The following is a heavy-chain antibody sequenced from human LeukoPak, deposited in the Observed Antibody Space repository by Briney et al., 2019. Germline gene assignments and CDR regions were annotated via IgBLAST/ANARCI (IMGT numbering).Heavy chain of an antibody. Sequence: PSETLSLTCTVSGGSISSSSYYWGWLRQPPGKGLEWIGSIYYSGSTYYNPSLKSRVTISVDTSKNQFSLKLSSVTAADTAVYYCARDDYSNYHYYYYMDVWGKGTTVTVSS. D-gene: IGHD4-11*01. J-gene: IGHJ6*03. CDR3: ARDDYSNYHYYYYMDV. CDR1: GGSISSSSYY. V-gene: IGHV4-39*02. CDR2: IYYSGST.